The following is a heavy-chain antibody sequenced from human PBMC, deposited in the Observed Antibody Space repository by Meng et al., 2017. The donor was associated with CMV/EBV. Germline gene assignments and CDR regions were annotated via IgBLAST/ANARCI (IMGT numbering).Heavy chain of an antibody. CDR3: AREAAGYDLNAFEI. J-gene: IGHJ3*02. V-gene: IGHV1-18*01. Sequence: ASVKVSCKASGYTFTSYGISWVRQAPGQGLEWMGWISAYNGNTNYAQKLQGRVTMTTDTSTSTAYMELRSLRSDDTAVYFCAREAAGYDLNAFEIWGQGTTVTVSS. D-gene: IGHD5-12*01. CDR2: ISAYNGNT. CDR1: GYTFTSYG.